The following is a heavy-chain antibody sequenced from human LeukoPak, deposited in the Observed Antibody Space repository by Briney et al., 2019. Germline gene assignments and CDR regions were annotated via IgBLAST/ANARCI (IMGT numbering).Heavy chain of an antibody. Sequence: ASVKVSCKASGYTFTDYYLHWVRQAPGQGLEWVGWINPNPNSGGTRYAQKFQGRVTMTRDTSINTAYMELSGLRSDDTAVYFCARGSYGYDWGQGTLFTPSS. CDR2: INPNPNSGGT. D-gene: IGHD1-26*01. CDR1: GYTFTDYY. J-gene: IGHJ4*02. CDR3: ARGSYGYD. V-gene: IGHV1-2*02.